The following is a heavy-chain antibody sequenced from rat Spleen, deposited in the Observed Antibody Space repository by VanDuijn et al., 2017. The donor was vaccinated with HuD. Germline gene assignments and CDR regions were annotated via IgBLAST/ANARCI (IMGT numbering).Heavy chain of an antibody. CDR1: GFTFSNYG. CDR3: ARRDSGYTDYFDY. CDR2: LSSDGMTT. Sequence: EVQLVESGGGLVQPGRSLKLSCAASGFTFSNYGMAWVLQAPTKGLESVSTLSSDGMTTYYRDSVEGRFTRSRDIARSALFLQMDSLGSEDTATYYCARRDSGYTDYFDYWGQGVMVTVSS. V-gene: IGHV5-29*01. J-gene: IGHJ2*01. D-gene: IGHD1-4*01.